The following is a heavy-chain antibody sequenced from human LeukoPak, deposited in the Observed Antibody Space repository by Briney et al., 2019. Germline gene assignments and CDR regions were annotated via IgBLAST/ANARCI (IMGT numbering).Heavy chain of an antibody. V-gene: IGHV4-59*01. D-gene: IGHD3-22*01. CDR3: ARVGDSSGYPYWYFDL. J-gene: IGHJ2*01. CDR1: GGSISSYY. Sequence: SETLSLTCTVSGGSISSYYWSWIRQPPGKGLEWIGDIYYSGSTNYNPSLKSRVTISVDTSKNQFSLKLSSVTAADTAVYYCARVGDSSGYPYWYFDLWGRGTLVTVSS. CDR2: IYYSGST.